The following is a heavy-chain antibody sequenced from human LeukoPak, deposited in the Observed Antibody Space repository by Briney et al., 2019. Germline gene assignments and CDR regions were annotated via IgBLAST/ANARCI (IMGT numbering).Heavy chain of an antibody. D-gene: IGHD3-10*01. CDR2: INPSGGST. CDR1: GYTFTSYY. CDR3: ARGPDGSGSGRHYYYYYMDV. V-gene: IGHV1-46*01. J-gene: IGHJ6*03. Sequence: ASVTVSFKASGYTFTSYYMHWVRQAPGQGLEWMGIINPSGGSTSYAQKFQGRVTMTRDMSTSTVYMELRSLRSEDTAVYYCARGPDGSGSGRHYYYYYMDVWGKGTTVTVSS.